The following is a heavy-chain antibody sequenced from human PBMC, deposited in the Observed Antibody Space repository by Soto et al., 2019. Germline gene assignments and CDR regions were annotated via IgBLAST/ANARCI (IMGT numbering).Heavy chain of an antibody. J-gene: IGHJ6*02. V-gene: IGHV4-39*01. CDR1: GGSISSSNNY. D-gene: IGHD3-3*01. Sequence: PSETLSLTCTVPGGSISSSNNYWGWIRQPPGKGLEWIGSIYYSGHTYYNPSLKSRVTMSVDTSKNQFSLKLSSVTAADTAVYYCARPGADFWSGSYYYDGMDFWGQGTTVTVSS. CDR3: ARPGADFWSGSYYYDGMDF. CDR2: IYYSGHT.